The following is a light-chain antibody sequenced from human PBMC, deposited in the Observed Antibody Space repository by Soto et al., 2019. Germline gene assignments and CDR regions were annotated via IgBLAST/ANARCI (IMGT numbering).Light chain of an antibody. CDR3: GTWASSLSAVV. Sequence: QSVLTQPPSVSAAPGQRVTISCSGSSFNIGDNYVSWYQQLPGTAPKLLIYDNDKRPSGIPDRFPGSNFGTSPTLGITGLQPRDEADYHCGTWASSLSAVVFGTGTQLTVL. CDR1: SFNIGDNY. J-gene: IGLJ2*01. V-gene: IGLV1-51*01. CDR2: DND.